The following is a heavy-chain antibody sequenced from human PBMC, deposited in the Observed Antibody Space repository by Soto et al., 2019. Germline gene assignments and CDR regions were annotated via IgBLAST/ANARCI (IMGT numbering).Heavy chain of an antibody. V-gene: IGHV4-31*03. CDR1: GVSISGGGYY. Sequence: SETLSLTCTVSGVSISGGGYYWGWIRQHPGKGLEWIGNIYHSGRTYYNPSLKSRVIMSVDTSKNHFSLNLNSVTAADTAMYLCASVIGGDSEYYFDYWGQGTLVTVS. CDR2: IYHSGRT. J-gene: IGHJ4*02. D-gene: IGHD4-17*01. CDR3: ASVIGGDSEYYFDY.